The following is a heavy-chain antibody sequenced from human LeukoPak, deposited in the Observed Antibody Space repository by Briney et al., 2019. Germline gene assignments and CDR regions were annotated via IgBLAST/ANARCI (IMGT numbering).Heavy chain of an antibody. D-gene: IGHD3-16*01. V-gene: IGHV3-74*01. J-gene: IGHJ3*02. CDR1: GFTFSNYW. CDR2: INSDGSVT. CDR3: ARDLYNDYDAFDI. Sequence: GGSLRLSCAASGFTFSNYWMHWVRQAPGKGLVWVSRINSDGSVTNYADSVKGRFTISRDNAKNTLYLQMNSLRAEDTAVYYCARDLYNDYDAFDIWGQGTMVTVSS.